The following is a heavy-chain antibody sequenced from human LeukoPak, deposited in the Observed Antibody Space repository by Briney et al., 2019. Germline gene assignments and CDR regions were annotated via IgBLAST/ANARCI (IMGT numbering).Heavy chain of an antibody. Sequence: PGGSLRLSCAASGFTFSSYGMHWVRQAPGKGLEWVAVISYDGSNKYYADSVKGRFTISRDNSENTLYLQMNSLRAEDTAVYYCAKDRSGSFDYWGQGTLATVSS. V-gene: IGHV3-30*18. D-gene: IGHD6-19*01. J-gene: IGHJ4*02. CDR1: GFTFSSYG. CDR3: AKDRSGSFDY. CDR2: ISYDGSNK.